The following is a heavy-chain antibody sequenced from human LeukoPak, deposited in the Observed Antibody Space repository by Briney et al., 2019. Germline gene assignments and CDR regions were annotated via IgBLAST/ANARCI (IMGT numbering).Heavy chain of an antibody. CDR1: GYTFTSYY. Sequence: GASVKVSCKASGYTFTSYYMHWVRQAHGQGLEWMGLINPSGGSTSYAQKFQGRVTMTRDTSTSTVYMELSSLRSEDTAVYYCARGLRPSTYYYDSSGYYPFDIWGQGTMATVSS. J-gene: IGHJ3*02. CDR2: INPSGGST. CDR3: ARGLRPSTYYYDSSGYYPFDI. D-gene: IGHD3-22*01. V-gene: IGHV1-46*01.